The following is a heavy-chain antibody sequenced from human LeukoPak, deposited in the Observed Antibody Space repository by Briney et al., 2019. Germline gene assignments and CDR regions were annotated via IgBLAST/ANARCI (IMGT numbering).Heavy chain of an antibody. CDR3: ARNFYYDSSGYYPRY. D-gene: IGHD3-22*01. V-gene: IGHV3-30*01. Sequence: GGSLRLSCAASGFTFSSYAMHWVRQAPGKGLEWVAVISYDGSNKYYADSVKGRFTISRDNSKNTLYLQMNSLRAEDTAVYYCARNFYYDSSGYYPRYWGQGTLVTVSS. J-gene: IGHJ4*02. CDR2: ISYDGSNK. CDR1: GFTFSSYA.